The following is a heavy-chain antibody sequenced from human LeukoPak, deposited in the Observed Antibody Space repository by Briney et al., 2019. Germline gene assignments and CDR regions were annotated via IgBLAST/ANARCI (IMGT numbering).Heavy chain of an antibody. Sequence: PSETLSLTCAVYGGSFSGYYWTWIRQPPEKGLEWIGEINHSGSTYYNPSLKSRVTISLDTSENQFSLQLRSVTAADTAVYYCAREDPQTTVPEGMDVWGQGTTVIVSS. D-gene: IGHD4-17*01. CDR2: INHSGST. CDR3: AREDPQTTVPEGMDV. CDR1: GGSFSGYY. J-gene: IGHJ6*02. V-gene: IGHV4-34*01.